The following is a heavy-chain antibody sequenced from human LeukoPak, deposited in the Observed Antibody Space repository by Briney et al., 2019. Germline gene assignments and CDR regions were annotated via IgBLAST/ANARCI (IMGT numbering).Heavy chain of an antibody. Sequence: GGSLRLSCAASGFTFSSYAMSWVRQAPGKGLEWVSAISGSGGSTYYADSVKGRFTISRDNSKNTLYLQMNSLRAEDTAVYYCAKASSRPTYYDILTGYSYYFDYWGQGTLVTVSS. V-gene: IGHV3-23*01. CDR3: AKASSRPTYYDILTGYSYYFDY. J-gene: IGHJ4*02. CDR1: GFTFSSYA. CDR2: ISGSGGST. D-gene: IGHD3-9*01.